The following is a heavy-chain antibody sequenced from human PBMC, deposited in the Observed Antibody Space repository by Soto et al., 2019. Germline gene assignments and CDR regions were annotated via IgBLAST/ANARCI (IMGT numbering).Heavy chain of an antibody. Sequence: GGSLRLSCAASGFTFSSYSMNWVRQAPGKGLEWVSSISSSSSYIYYADSVKGRFTISRDNAKNSLYLQMNSLRAEDTAVYYCARGTGGREDIVVVPAAIPSYWGQGTLVTVSS. CDR3: ARGTGGREDIVVVPAAIPSY. CDR2: ISSSSSYI. CDR1: GFTFSSYS. J-gene: IGHJ4*02. D-gene: IGHD2-2*01. V-gene: IGHV3-21*01.